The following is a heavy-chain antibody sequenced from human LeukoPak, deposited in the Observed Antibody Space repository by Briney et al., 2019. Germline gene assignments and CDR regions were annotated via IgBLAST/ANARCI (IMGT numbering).Heavy chain of an antibody. V-gene: IGHV3-23*01. CDR1: GFTFSNYG. D-gene: IGHD3-16*01. CDR3: ATSRGYIDN. Sequence: GGSLRLSCAASGFTFSNYGMSWVRQAPGKGLEWVSAIGSAGINTYYADSVKGRFTISRDNSKDILYLQMKSLRVEDTAVYFCATSRGYIDNRGQGTLVTVSS. J-gene: IGHJ4*02. CDR2: IGSAGINT.